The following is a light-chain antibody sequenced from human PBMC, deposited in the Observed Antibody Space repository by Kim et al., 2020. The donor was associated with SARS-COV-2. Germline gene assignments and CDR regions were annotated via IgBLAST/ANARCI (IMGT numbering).Light chain of an antibody. CDR1: QSVITN. CDR3: QVYSKWPRIS. V-gene: IGKV3-15*01. CDR2: HVS. Sequence: SPGESATLSCRASQSVITNLAWYQQKPGQAPRLLIYHVSTRATGIPARFSGSGSGTEFTLTISSLQSEDFAVYYCQVYSKWPRISFGQGTRLEIK. J-gene: IGKJ5*01.